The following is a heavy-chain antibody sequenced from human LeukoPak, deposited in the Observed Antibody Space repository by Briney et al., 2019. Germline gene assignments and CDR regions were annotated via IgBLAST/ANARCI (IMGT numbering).Heavy chain of an antibody. Sequence: PSETLSLTCTVSGGSISSSSNYWGWIRQPPGNGLEWIGSIYHSGSTYYNPSLKSRVTISVDTSKNQFSLKLNSVTAADTAVYYCARHGGYCSSTSCFEYFQYWGQGTLVTVPS. CDR2: IYHSGST. CDR3: ARHGGYCSSTSCFEYFQY. D-gene: IGHD2-2*01. CDR1: GGSISSSSNY. J-gene: IGHJ1*01. V-gene: IGHV4-39*01.